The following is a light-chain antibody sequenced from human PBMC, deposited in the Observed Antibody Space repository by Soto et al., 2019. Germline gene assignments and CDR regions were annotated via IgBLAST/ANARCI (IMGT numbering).Light chain of an antibody. CDR2: GIS. J-gene: IGKJ5*01. Sequence: EFVLTQSPATLSLSPGERATLSCRASQSVSSYLAWYQQKPGQAPRLLIYGISKRATDIPDRFSGSGSGTDFTLTISRLEPEDFAVYYCQQYGSSPPITFGQGTRLEIK. CDR3: QQYGSSPPIT. V-gene: IGKV3-20*01. CDR1: QSVSSY.